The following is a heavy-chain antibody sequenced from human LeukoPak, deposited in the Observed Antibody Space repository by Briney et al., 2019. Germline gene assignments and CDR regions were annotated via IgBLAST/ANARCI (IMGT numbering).Heavy chain of an antibody. Sequence: GGSLRLSCAASGFTFSSYWMDWVRQAPGKGLVWVSRINPDGSITSYADSVKGRFTISRDNAKNTLFLQMNSLRAEDTAVYYCARDHLGYSLDYWGQGTLVTVSS. CDR1: GFTFSSYW. CDR2: INPDGSIT. CDR3: ARDHLGYSLDY. V-gene: IGHV3-74*01. J-gene: IGHJ4*02. D-gene: IGHD2-15*01.